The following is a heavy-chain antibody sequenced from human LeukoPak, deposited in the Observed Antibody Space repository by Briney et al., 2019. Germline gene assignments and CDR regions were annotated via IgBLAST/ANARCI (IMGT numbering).Heavy chain of an antibody. CDR1: GFTFRNYA. V-gene: IGHV3-23*01. Sequence: PGRSLRLSCAASGFTFRNYAISWVRQAPGKGLEWVSAISGGGDSTYYEDSVKGRFTISRDNSKNTLYMQMNSLRAEDTAVYYCAKDVSGGGYYIDYWGQGTLVTVSS. J-gene: IGHJ4*02. CDR2: ISGGGDST. CDR3: AKDVSGGGYYIDY. D-gene: IGHD1-26*01.